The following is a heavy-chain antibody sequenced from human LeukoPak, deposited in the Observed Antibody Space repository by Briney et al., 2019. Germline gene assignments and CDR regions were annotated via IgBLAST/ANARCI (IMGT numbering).Heavy chain of an antibody. D-gene: IGHD1-26*01. CDR1: GGSISSYY. CDR3: AREWELRYYYGMDV. CDR2: INHSGST. Sequence: PSETLSLTCTVSGGSISSYYWSWIRQPPGKGLEWIGEINHSGSTNHNPSLKSRLTISVDTSKNQFSLKLSSVTAADTAVYYCAREWELRYYYGMDVWGQGTTVTVSS. J-gene: IGHJ6*02. V-gene: IGHV4-34*01.